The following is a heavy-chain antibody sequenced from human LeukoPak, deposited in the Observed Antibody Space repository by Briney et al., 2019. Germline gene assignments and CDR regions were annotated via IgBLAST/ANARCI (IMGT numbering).Heavy chain of an antibody. Sequence: PGGSLRLSCTASGFTFSSYAMNWVRQAPGKGLEWVSSISDGGGSTYYADSVKGRFTISRDNSKNTLYLQMNSLRAEDTAVYYCARKRGSHWFDSWGQGTLVTVSS. CDR3: ARKRGSHWFDS. J-gene: IGHJ5*01. V-gene: IGHV3-23*01. CDR2: ISDGGGST. D-gene: IGHD5-24*01. CDR1: GFTFSSYA.